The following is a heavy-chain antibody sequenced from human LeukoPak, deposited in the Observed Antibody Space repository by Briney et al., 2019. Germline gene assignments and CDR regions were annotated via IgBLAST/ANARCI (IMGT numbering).Heavy chain of an antibody. Sequence: VKVSCKASGYTFTDYYIHWVREAPGQGLEWMGWIDPNSGGTDCIQKFQDRVTMTRDTSVSTTYMELSSLRSDDTAMFFCARALSAWYFDYWGQGTLVTVSS. CDR3: ARALSAWYFDY. D-gene: IGHD6-19*01. CDR2: IDPNSGGT. CDR1: GYTFTDYY. V-gene: IGHV1-2*02. J-gene: IGHJ4*02.